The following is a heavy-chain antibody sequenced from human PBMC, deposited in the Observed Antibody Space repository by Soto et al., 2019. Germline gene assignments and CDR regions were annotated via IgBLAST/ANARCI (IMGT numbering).Heavy chain of an antibody. Sequence: PGGSLRLSCAASGFTFSSYGMRWVRQAPGKGLEWVAVIWYDGSNKYYADSVKGRFTISRDNSKNTLYLQMNSLRAEDTAVYYCARDQVYSSSWPPQGWGQGTLVTVSS. V-gene: IGHV3-33*01. CDR1: GFTFSSYG. D-gene: IGHD6-13*01. CDR2: IWYDGSNK. CDR3: ARDQVYSSSWPPQG. J-gene: IGHJ4*02.